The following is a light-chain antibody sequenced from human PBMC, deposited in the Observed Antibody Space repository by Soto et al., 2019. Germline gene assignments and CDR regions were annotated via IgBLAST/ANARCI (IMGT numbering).Light chain of an antibody. Sequence: NFMLTQPHSVSESPGKTVTISCTGSSGSIASNYVQWFQQRPGSAPTTVIYEDTQRPSGVPDRFYGSIDSSSNSASLTISGLKTEDEAYYYCQSYDSSNVVFGGGTKLTVL. V-gene: IGLV6-57*02. CDR2: EDT. CDR3: QSYDSSNVV. CDR1: SGSIASNY. J-gene: IGLJ3*02.